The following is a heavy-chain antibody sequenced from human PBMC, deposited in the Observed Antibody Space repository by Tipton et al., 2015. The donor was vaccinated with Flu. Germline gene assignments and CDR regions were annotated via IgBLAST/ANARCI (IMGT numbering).Heavy chain of an antibody. CDR2: ISHSGRT. D-gene: IGHD3-10*01. J-gene: IGHJ4*02. V-gene: IGHV4-38-2*02. CDR3: ATTTYFYGSGSHDY. CDR1: DYSISSGYY. Sequence: LRLSCTVSDYSISSGYYWGWIRQPPGKGLEWIGCISHSGRTYYNPSLKSRVTISVDTAKNQFSLKLTSVTAADTAVYYCATTTYFYGSGSHDYWGQGTLVTVSS.